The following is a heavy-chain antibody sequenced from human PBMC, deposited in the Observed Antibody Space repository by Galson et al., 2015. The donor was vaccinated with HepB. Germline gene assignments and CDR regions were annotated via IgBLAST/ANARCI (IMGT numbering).Heavy chain of an antibody. CDR3: SRTGTDPNSFYFDY. D-gene: IGHD3-10*01. CDR2: IHYSGST. CDR1: GGSVSSGSYY. Sequence: SETLSLTCAVSGGSVSSGSYYWGWIRQPPGTGLEWIGCIHYSGSTNYKSSLKSRGTISSDTSRNQFSLRLSSVTAADTAVYYCSRTGTDPNSFYFDYWGQGTLVTVSS. J-gene: IGHJ4*02. V-gene: IGHV4-61*01.